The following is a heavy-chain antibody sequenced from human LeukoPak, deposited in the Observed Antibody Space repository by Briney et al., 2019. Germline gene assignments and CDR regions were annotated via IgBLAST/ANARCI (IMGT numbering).Heavy chain of an antibody. D-gene: IGHD4-17*01. V-gene: IGHV3-21*01. CDR3: ARDLGGYGDYGTNFDY. CDR2: ISSSSSYI. J-gene: IGHJ4*02. CDR1: GFTLSSYS. Sequence: PGGSLILSGAASGFTLSSYSMNWVRQAPGKGLEWVSSISSSSSYIYYADSVKGRSTISRNNAKNSLYLQMNILRAEDTAVYYCARDLGGYGDYGTNFDYWGQGTLVGVSS.